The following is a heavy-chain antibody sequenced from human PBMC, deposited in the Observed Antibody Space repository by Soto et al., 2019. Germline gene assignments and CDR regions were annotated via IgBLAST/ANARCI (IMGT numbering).Heavy chain of an antibody. Sequence: SQTLSLTCTVSGGSISSGGYYWSWIRQHPGKGLEWIGYIYYSGSTYYNPSLKSRVTISVDTSKNQFSLKLSSVTAADTAVYYCARGYYDYVWGSYRYFDYWGQGTLVTVSS. J-gene: IGHJ4*02. CDR3: ARGYYDYVWGSYRYFDY. D-gene: IGHD3-16*02. CDR2: IYYSGST. V-gene: IGHV4-31*03. CDR1: GGSISSGGYY.